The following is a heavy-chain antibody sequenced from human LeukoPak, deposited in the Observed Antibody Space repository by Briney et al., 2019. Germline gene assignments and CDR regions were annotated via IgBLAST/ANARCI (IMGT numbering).Heavy chain of an antibody. Sequence: SETLSLTCAVSGYPISSGYYWGWIRQPPGKGLEWIGSIYHSGSTYYNPSLKSRVTISVDTSKNQFSLKLSSVTAADTAVYYCARGRFGDLPSFDPWGQGTLVTVSS. CDR1: GYPISSGYY. J-gene: IGHJ5*02. CDR3: ARGRFGDLPSFDP. CDR2: IYHSGST. D-gene: IGHD3-10*01. V-gene: IGHV4-38-2*01.